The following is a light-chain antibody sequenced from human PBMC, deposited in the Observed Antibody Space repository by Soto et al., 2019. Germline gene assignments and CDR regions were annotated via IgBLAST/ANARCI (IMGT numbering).Light chain of an antibody. CDR3: QQRSNWPSIT. J-gene: IGKJ5*01. CDR2: DAS. Sequence: EIVLTQSPGTLSLSPGERATLSCRASQSVSSYLAWYQQRPGQAPRLLIYDASSRATGIPARFSGSGSGTDFTLTISSLEPEDLGVYYCQQRSNWPSITFGQGTRLE. V-gene: IGKV3-11*01. CDR1: QSVSSY.